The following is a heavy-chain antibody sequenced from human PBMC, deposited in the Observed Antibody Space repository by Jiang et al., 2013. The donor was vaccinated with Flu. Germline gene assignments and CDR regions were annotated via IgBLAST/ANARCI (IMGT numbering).Heavy chain of an antibody. CDR3: ARLYGDYKFDY. J-gene: IGHJ4*02. Sequence: TYYRSQWYSDYAVSVRSRITINPDTSKNRFSLQLSSVTAADTAVYYCARLYGDYKFDYWGQGTLVTVSS. V-gene: IGHV6-1*01. CDR2: TYYRSQWYS. D-gene: IGHD4-17*01.